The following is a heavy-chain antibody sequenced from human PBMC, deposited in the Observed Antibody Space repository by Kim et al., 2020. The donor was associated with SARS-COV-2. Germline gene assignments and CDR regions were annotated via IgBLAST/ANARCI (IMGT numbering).Heavy chain of an antibody. CDR1: GFTFSSYG. CDR3: AKEGVPATSVYYYYMDV. V-gene: IGHV3-30*18. J-gene: IGHJ6*03. Sequence: GGSLRLSCAASGFTFSSYGMHWVRQAPGKGLEWVAVISYDGSNKYYADSVKGRFTISRDNSKNTLYLQMNSLRAEDTAVYYCAKEGVPATSVYYYYMDVWGKGTTVTVSS. CDR2: ISYDGSNK. D-gene: IGHD2-2*01.